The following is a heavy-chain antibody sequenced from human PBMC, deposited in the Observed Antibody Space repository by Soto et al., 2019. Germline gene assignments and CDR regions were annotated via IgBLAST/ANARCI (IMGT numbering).Heavy chain of an antibody. CDR3: ARDAEGSGWYSNLDY. V-gene: IGHV3-33*01. J-gene: IGHJ4*02. Sequence: GGSLRLSCAASGFTFSSYGMHWVRQAPGKGLEWVAVIWYDGSNKYYADSVKGRFTISRDNSKNTLYLQMNSLRAEDTAVYYCARDAEGSGWYSNLDYWGQGTLVTVSS. CDR2: IWYDGSNK. CDR1: GFTFSSYG. D-gene: IGHD6-19*01.